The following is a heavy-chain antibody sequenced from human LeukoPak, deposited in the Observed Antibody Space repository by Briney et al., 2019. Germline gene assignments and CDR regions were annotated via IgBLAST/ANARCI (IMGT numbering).Heavy chain of an antibody. Sequence: GGSLRLSCAASGFTFSSYWMHWVRQAPGKGLVCVSRINTDGSSTNYADSVKGRFTISRDNAKNTLYLQMNSLRAEDTAVYYCARGLQGIDYWGQGTLVTVSS. CDR2: INTDGSST. V-gene: IGHV3-74*01. CDR1: GFTFSSYW. CDR3: ARGLQGIDY. J-gene: IGHJ4*02. D-gene: IGHD4-11*01.